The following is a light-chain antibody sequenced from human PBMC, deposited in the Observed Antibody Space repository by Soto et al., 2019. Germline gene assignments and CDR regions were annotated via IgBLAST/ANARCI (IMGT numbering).Light chain of an antibody. V-gene: IGKV3-20*01. CDR1: QSVSSSY. Sequence: EIVLTQSPVTLSLSPGERATLSCRASQSVSSSYLAWYQQKPGQAPRLLIYGASSRATGVPDRFSGSGSGTDFTLTISRLEPEDLAVYYCQQYGSSPWTFGQGTKVESK. J-gene: IGKJ1*01. CDR2: GAS. CDR3: QQYGSSPWT.